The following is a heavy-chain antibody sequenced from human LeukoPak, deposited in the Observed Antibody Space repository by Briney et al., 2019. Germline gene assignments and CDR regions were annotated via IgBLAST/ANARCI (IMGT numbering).Heavy chain of an antibody. CDR3: ASPSPFYGSGSSLFDY. J-gene: IGHJ4*02. CDR2: IYYSGST. CDR1: GGSISSSSYY. D-gene: IGHD3-10*01. Sequence: SETLSLTCTVSGGSISSSSYYWGWIRQPPGKGLEWIGSIYYSGSTYYNPSLKSRVTISVDTSKNQFSLKLSSVTAADTAVYYCASPSPFYGSGSSLFDYWGQGTLVTVSS. V-gene: IGHV4-39*01.